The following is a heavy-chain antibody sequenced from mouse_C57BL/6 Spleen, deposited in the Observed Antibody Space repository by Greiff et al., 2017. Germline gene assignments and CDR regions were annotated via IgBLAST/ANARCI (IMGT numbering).Heavy chain of an antibody. CDR2: IDPENGDT. D-gene: IGHD1-1*01. CDR1: GFNIKDDY. CDR3: TSGSSSYYFDY. V-gene: IGHV14-4*01. J-gene: IGHJ2*01. Sequence: DVQLVESGAELVRPGASVKLSCTASGFNIKDDYMHWVRQRPEQGLEWIGWIDPENGDTEYASKFQGKATITADTSSNTAYLQLSSLTSEDTAVYYCTSGSSSYYFDYWGQGTTLTVSS.